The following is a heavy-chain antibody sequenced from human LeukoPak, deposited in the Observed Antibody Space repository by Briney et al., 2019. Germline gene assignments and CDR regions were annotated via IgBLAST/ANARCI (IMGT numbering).Heavy chain of an antibody. CDR3: ARRSYGDYWFDP. CDR2: IYYSGST. CDR1: GGSISSYY. V-gene: IGHV4-59*08. Sequence: SETLSLTCTVSGGSISSYYWSWIRQPPGKGLEWIGYIYYSGSTNYNPSLKSRVTISVDTSKNQFSLKLSSVTAAGTAVYYCARRSYGDYWFDPWGQGTLVTVSS. D-gene: IGHD4-17*01. J-gene: IGHJ5*02.